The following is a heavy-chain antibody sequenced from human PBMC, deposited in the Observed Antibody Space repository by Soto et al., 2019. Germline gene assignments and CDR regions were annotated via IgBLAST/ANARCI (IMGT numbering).Heavy chain of an antibody. CDR1: GGTFSNYA. V-gene: IGHV1-69*01. Sequence: QVQLVQSASEVKKPGSSAKVSCKASGGTFSNYAFSWVRQAPGQGLEWMGGIIPMIGTANYAEKFQGRVTITADESTSTVYRELSRLRSEGTALYYGARVRSGTYFGVYYNGMDVWGQGTAVTVSS. CDR2: IIPMIGTA. J-gene: IGHJ6*02. D-gene: IGHD1-26*01. CDR3: ARVRSGTYFGVYYNGMDV.